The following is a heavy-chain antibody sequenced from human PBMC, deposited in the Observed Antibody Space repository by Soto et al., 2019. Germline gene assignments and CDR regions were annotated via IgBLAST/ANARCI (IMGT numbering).Heavy chain of an antibody. J-gene: IGHJ4*02. Sequence: EVQLAESGGGMVQHGGSLRLSCVASEFTFSSYDMHWVRQAPGKGLEYVSSISSNGGTTYYGNSVKGRFTISRDNTKNTLYLQMGSLRAEHMAVYYCVRRVSGNYDYRGQGALVTVSS. CDR3: VRRVSGNYDY. V-gene: IGHV3-64*01. CDR1: EFTFSSYD. D-gene: IGHD1-7*01. CDR2: ISSNGGTT.